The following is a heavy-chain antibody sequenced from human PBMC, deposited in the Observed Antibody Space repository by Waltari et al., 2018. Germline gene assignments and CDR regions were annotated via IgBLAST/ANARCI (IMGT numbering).Heavy chain of an antibody. D-gene: IGHD3-16*01. CDR1: GGSFSGYY. Sequence: HVQLQQWGAGLLKPSETLSLTCAVYGGSFSGYYWSWIRQPPGKGLEWIGEINHSGSTNYNPSLKSRVTISVDTSKNQFSLKLSSVTAADTAVYYCARAMMGYYYGMDVWGQGTTVTVSS. CDR2: INHSGST. V-gene: IGHV4-34*01. CDR3: ARAMMGYYYGMDV. J-gene: IGHJ6*02.